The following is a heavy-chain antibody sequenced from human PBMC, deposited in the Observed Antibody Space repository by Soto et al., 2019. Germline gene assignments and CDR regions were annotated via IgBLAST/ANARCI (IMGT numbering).Heavy chain of an antibody. CDR2: IIPIFGTA. V-gene: IGHV1-69*12. Sequence: QVQLVQSGAEVKKPGSSVKVSCKASGGTFSSYAISWVRQAPGQGLEWMGGIIPIFGTANYAQKFQGRVTIXXDXSXXTAYMELSSLRSEDTAVYYCARVGMATRGYWYFDLWGRGTLVTVSS. J-gene: IGHJ2*01. CDR3: ARVGMATRGYWYFDL. CDR1: GGTFSSYA. D-gene: IGHD5-12*01.